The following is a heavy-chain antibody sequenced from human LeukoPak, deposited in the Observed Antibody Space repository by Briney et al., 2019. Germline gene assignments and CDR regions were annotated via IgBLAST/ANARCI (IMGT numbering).Heavy chain of an antibody. CDR1: GGSISSYY. D-gene: IGHD3-22*01. Sequence: SETLSLTCTVSGGSISSYYWSWIRQPPGKGLEWIGRIYTSGNTNYNPSLKSRVTISGDTSKNQFSLRLSSVTAADTAVYYCARASYSYDINGWVPFDYWGQGTLVTVSS. CDR2: IYTSGNT. CDR3: ARASYSYDINGWVPFDY. J-gene: IGHJ4*02. V-gene: IGHV4-4*08.